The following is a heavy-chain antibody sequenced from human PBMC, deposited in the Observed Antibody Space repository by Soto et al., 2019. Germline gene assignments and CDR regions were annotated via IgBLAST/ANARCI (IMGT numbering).Heavy chain of an antibody. CDR3: ARDGRAPFSSGWDAVYGMDV. D-gene: IGHD6-19*01. CDR2: ISAYNGNT. V-gene: IGHV1-18*01. CDR1: GYTFTSYG. J-gene: IGHJ6*02. Sequence: QVQLVQSGAEVKKPGASVKVSCKSSGYTFTSYGISWVRQAPRQGLEWMGWISAYNGNTNYAQKLQGRVTMTTDTSTSTAYMALRCLRSADTTVYYCARDGRAPFSSGWDAVYGMDVCGQGTTFTVSS.